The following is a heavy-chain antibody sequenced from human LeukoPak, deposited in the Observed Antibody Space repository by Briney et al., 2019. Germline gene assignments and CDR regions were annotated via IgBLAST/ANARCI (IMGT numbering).Heavy chain of an antibody. CDR2: IYYSGST. J-gene: IGHJ4*02. CDR3: ARQSKAGRDDY. D-gene: IGHD6-19*01. CDR1: GGSISSGNYY. Sequence: PSQTLSLTCTVSGGSISSGNYYWGWIRQPAGKGLEWIGSIYYSGSTYYNPSLKSRVTISVDTSKNQFSLKLSSVTAADTAVYYCARQSKAGRDDYWGQGTLVTVSS. V-gene: IGHV4-39*01.